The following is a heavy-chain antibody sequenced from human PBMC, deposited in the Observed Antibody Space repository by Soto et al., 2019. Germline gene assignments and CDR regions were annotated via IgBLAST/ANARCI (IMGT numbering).Heavy chain of an antibody. J-gene: IGHJ5*02. CDR2: VSGDNGHT. Sequence: QVQLVQSGAEVKKPGASVKVSCKASGYTFTTHGISWVRQAPGQGLEWMGWVSGDNGHTNYAQSLQGRVTMTTDTYTNTAYMELRSLRSDDTAVYYCARGLGYCRSGTCYREWFDPWGQGTLVTVSS. D-gene: IGHD2-15*01. CDR1: GYTFTTHG. V-gene: IGHV1-18*01. CDR3: ARGLGYCRSGTCYREWFDP.